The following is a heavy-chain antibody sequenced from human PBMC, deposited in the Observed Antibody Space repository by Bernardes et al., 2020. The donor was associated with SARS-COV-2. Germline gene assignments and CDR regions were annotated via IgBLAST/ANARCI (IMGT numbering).Heavy chain of an antibody. CDR1: GGTFISYP. CDR3: ARGTETAMDPYYFEY. J-gene: IGHJ4*02. CDR2: IIPFFGTT. D-gene: IGHD5-18*01. Sequence: SVKVSCKASGGTFISYPFSWVRQAPGQGLEWVGGIIPFFGTTNYAQNFQGRVTITADESTSTAYMELSSLRSEDTAVYYCARGTETAMDPYYFEYWGQGTLVTVPS. V-gene: IGHV1-69*13.